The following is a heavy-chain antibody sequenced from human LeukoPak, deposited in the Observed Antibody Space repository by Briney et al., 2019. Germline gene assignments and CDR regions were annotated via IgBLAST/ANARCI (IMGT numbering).Heavy chain of an antibody. J-gene: IGHJ4*02. CDR3: VIGVGWQPDY. D-gene: IGHD2-15*01. Sequence: SETLSLTCTVFGDSVTGYFLNWIRQPPGKGLEWIGHIYKIGTTNYNPSLKSRLTISADTSKNQFSLQLRSVTAADTAVYYCVIGVGWQPDYWGQGALVTVSS. CDR2: IYKIGTT. CDR1: GDSVTGYF. V-gene: IGHV4-59*02.